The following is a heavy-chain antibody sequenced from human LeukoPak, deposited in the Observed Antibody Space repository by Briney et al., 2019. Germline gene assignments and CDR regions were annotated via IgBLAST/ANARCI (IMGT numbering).Heavy chain of an antibody. CDR3: ARARQYGGYVL. V-gene: IGHV4-34*01. CDR1: GGSFSGYY. Sequence: SETLSLTCAVYGGSFSGYYWSWIRQPPGKGLEWIGEINHSGSTNYNPSLKSRVTISVDTSKNQFSLKLSSVTAADTAVYYCARARQYGGYVLWGQGTLVAVSS. D-gene: IGHD5-12*01. J-gene: IGHJ4*02. CDR2: INHSGST.